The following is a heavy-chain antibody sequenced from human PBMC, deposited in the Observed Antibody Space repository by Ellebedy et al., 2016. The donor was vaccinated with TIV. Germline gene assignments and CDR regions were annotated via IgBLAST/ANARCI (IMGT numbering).Heavy chain of an antibody. CDR3: ARRCGAGCYWFDP. CDR2: IYPGDSDT. D-gene: IGHD2-15*01. V-gene: IGHV5-51*01. CDR1: GYSFTSYW. J-gene: IGHJ5*02. Sequence: GESLKISCKGSGYSFTSYWIGWVRQMPGEGLEWMGIIYPGDSDTRYSPSFQGQVTISADKSITTAYLQWSSLRASDTAMYYCARRCGAGCYWFDPWGQGTLVTVSS.